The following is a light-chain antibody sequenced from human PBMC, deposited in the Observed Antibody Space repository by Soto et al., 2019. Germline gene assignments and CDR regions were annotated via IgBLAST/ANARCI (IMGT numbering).Light chain of an antibody. CDR1: SSDVGGYNY. V-gene: IGLV2-14*01. CDR3: SGFSYSSTRNYV. J-gene: IGLJ1*01. CDR2: DVD. Sequence: QSVLTQPASVSGSPGQSITISCTGTSSDVGGYNYVSWYQQHPGKAPKLIIYDVDNRPSGISSRFSGSKSGNTASLTISGLQAEDEADYYCSGFSYSSTRNYVFGTGTKLTVL.